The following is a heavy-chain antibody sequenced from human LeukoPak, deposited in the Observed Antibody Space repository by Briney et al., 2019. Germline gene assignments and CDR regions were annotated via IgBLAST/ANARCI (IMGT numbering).Heavy chain of an antibody. D-gene: IGHD3-3*01. J-gene: IGHJ4*02. CDR1: GDSISSSSYY. CDR2: IYYSGST. CDR3: ASGTSTYYELYF. Sequence: SETLSLTCTVSGDSISSSSYYWGWIRQPPGKGLEWIGSIYYSGSTYYNPSLKSRVTISVDTSKNQFSLKLSSVTAADTAVYYCASGTSTYYELYFWGQGTLVTVSS. V-gene: IGHV4-39*01.